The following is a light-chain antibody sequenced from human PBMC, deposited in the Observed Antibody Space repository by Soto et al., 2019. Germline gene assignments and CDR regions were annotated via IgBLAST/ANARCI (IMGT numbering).Light chain of an antibody. CDR2: VVS. CDR1: SSDVGGYNY. V-gene: IGLV2-14*01. CDR3: SSYTSSSTPVV. J-gene: IGLJ2*01. Sequence: QSALTQPASVSGSPGQSITISCTGTSSDVGGYNYVSWYQQHPGKAPKLMIYVVSNRPSGVSNRFSGSKSGNTASLTISGLQAEDEADYYCSSYTSSSTPVVFGGGTQLTVL.